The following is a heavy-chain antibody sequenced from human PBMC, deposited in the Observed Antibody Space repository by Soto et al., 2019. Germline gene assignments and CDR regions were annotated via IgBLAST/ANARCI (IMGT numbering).Heavy chain of an antibody. V-gene: IGHV4-4*07. CDR1: SGSLSGYY. CDR2: IYATGST. D-gene: IGHD1-1*01. J-gene: IGHJ5*02. Sequence: PSETLSLTCSLYSGSLSGYYWSWIRQPPGKGLEWIGRIYATGSTDYNPSLKSRLTMSVDMSKKQFSLTLRSVTAADTAMYYCVRDGTKNLRDWFDPWGQGILVTVSS. CDR3: VRDGTKNLRDWFDP.